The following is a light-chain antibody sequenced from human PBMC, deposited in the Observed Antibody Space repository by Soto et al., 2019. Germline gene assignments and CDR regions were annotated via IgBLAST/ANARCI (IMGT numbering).Light chain of an antibody. V-gene: IGKV3-15*01. Sequence: EIVMTQSPATLSVSPGERASLSCRASQSVGSNLAWYQQTAGQATRLLIYGASTRATGIPARFSGSGSGTECNPTISNLLSEDFAVSSCQQYTNWPYTFGKGTKLAIK. CDR3: QQYTNWPYT. CDR1: QSVGSN. J-gene: IGKJ2*01. CDR2: GAS.